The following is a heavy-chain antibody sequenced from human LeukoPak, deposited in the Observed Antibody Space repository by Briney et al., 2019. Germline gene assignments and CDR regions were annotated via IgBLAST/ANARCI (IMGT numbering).Heavy chain of an antibody. CDR2: ISSDGSNK. Sequence: GRSLRLSCAASGFTFSSYAMHWVRQAPGKGLEWVAVISSDGSNKYYADSVKGRFTISRDNSKNTLYLQMNSLRAEDTALYYCARDLRAIAAAVFDYWGQGSLVTVSS. V-gene: IGHV3-30-3*01. CDR1: GFTFSSYA. J-gene: IGHJ4*02. D-gene: IGHD6-13*01. CDR3: ARDLRAIAAAVFDY.